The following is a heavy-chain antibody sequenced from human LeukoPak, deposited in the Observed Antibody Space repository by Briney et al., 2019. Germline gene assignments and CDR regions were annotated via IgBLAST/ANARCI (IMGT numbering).Heavy chain of an antibody. CDR3: ARFGTYYYGSGSYPENFDY. CDR2: INPNSGGT. CDR1: GYTFTGYY. D-gene: IGHD3-10*01. V-gene: IGHV1-2*02. Sequence: EASVKVSCKASGYTFTGYYMHWVRQAPGQGLEWMGWINPNSGGTNYAQKFQGRVTMTRDTSISTAYMELSRLRSDDTAVYYCARFGTYYYGSGSYPENFDYWGQGTLVTVSS. J-gene: IGHJ4*02.